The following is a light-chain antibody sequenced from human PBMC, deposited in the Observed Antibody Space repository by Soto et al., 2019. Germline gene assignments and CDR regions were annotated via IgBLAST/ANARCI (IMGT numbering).Light chain of an antibody. CDR1: QGIRHY. V-gene: IGKV1-27*01. Sequence: DIQMTQSPSSLSASVVDRVTITCRASQGIRHYLAWYQQKPGKVPKLLIYEASNLQSGVPSRFRGGGSGTEFTLTISSLQPDDFATYYCQQYNSYSEAFGQGTKVDIK. CDR2: EAS. CDR3: QQYNSYSEA. J-gene: IGKJ1*01.